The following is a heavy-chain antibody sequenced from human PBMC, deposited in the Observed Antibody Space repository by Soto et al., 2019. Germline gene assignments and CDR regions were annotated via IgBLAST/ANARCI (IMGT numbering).Heavy chain of an antibody. J-gene: IGHJ4*02. CDR2: IIPILGIA. Sequence: SLKVSCKTAGYTFSSYTISCGRHTPGQGLEWMGRIIPILGIANYAQKFQGRVTITADKSTSTAYMELSSLRSEDTAVYYCARDLDSSSSFLDYWGQGTLVTVSS. CDR3: ARDLDSSSSFLDY. D-gene: IGHD6-6*01. CDR1: GYTFSSYT. V-gene: IGHV1-69*04.